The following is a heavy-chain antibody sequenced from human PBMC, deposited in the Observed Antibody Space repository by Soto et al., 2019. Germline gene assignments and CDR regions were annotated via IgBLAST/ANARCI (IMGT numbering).Heavy chain of an antibody. J-gene: IGHJ4*02. CDR3: ARDGYTRGGFDY. Sequence: QVQLVESGGGVVPPGGSLRVSCVASGFTFSSYNMHWVRQAPGEGLEWVAVISVDGANKFYADSVKGRFTISRDISRDKMYLQMSSLRDEDTAIYYCARDGYTRGGFDYWGQVTLVSVSS. D-gene: IGHD3-10*01. CDR2: ISVDGANK. CDR1: GFTFSSYN. V-gene: IGHV3-30-3*01.